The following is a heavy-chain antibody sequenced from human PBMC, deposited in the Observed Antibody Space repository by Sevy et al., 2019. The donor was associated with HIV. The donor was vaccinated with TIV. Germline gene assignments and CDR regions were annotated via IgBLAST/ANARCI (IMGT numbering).Heavy chain of an antibody. CDR1: GGSISRGSYY. CDR2: IYTSGST. CDR3: ASAVAGYYYYYMDV. D-gene: IGHD6-19*01. V-gene: IGHV4-61*02. J-gene: IGHJ6*03. Sequence: SETLSLTCTVSGGSISRGSYYWSWIRQPAGKGLEWIGRIYTSGSTNYNPSLKSRVTISVDTSKNQFSLKLSSVTAADTAVYYCASAVAGYYYYYMDVWGKGTTVTVSS.